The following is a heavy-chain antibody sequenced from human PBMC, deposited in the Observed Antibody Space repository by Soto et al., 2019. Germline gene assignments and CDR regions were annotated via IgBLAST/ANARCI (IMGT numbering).Heavy chain of an antibody. Sequence: QVQLVESGGGLVKPGGSLRLSCGASGFTFSAYFMAWVRQVPGKGLEWVSYSNRDGTTIYYADSVKLRFTISRDNARNSLALQMNSLRVEDTAAYYCARPNGESMDYYPGMDVWGQGTTVTVSS. V-gene: IGHV3-11*01. D-gene: IGHD4-17*01. CDR1: GFTFSAYF. J-gene: IGHJ6*02. CDR2: SNRDGTTI. CDR3: ARPNGESMDYYPGMDV.